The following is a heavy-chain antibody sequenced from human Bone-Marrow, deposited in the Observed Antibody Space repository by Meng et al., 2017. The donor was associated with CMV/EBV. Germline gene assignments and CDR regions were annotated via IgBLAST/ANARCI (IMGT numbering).Heavy chain of an antibody. J-gene: IGHJ6*02. CDR2: ISSSSSYI. CDR1: GFTFSSYS. CDR3: ARDVSRGWYYGMDV. D-gene: IGHD3-22*01. Sequence: GESLKISCAASGFTFSSYSMNWVRQAPGKGLEWVSSISSSSSYIYYADSVKGRFTISRDNAKNSLYLQMNSLRAEDTAVYYCARDVSRGWYYGMDVWGQGNTVTVSS. V-gene: IGHV3-21*01.